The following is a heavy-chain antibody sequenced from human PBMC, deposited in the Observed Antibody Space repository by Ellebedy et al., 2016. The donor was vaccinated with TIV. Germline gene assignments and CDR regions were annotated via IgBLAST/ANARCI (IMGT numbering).Heavy chain of an antibody. CDR2: IKEDGREK. D-gene: IGHD3-16*01. V-gene: IGHV3-7*01. CDR1: GFTFNIYY. Sequence: GESLKISXAAYGFTFNIYYMTWVRQAPGKGLEWVATIKEDGREKHYVDSVKGRFPIPRDNAQNSLHLQMNTLPADDTAVYYCARTGGGGNPHYSYYYMDFWGTGTTVTVSS. CDR3: ARTGGGGNPHYSYYYMDF. J-gene: IGHJ6*03.